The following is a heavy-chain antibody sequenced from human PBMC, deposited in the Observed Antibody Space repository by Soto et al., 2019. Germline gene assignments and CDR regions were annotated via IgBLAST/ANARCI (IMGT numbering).Heavy chain of an antibody. V-gene: IGHV3-23*01. Sequence: LRLACAASGFTFSSYSMSCVCQAPGKGLEWVSAISVIGGSTYYADSVKVRFTISRDNSKNTLYLQMNSLRAEDTSVYYCAKWVRIGVDPLHXWGQGTRVTVSX. CDR2: ISVIGGST. J-gene: IGHJ4*02. CDR3: AKWVRIGVDPLHX. D-gene: IGHD6-19*01. CDR1: GFTFSSYS.